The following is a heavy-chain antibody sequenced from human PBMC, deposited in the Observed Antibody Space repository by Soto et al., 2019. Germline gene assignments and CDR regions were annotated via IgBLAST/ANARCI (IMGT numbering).Heavy chain of an antibody. CDR3: AVLAYCGGDCYNFDY. D-gene: IGHD2-21*02. J-gene: IGHJ4*02. CDR1: GYTFTSYY. V-gene: IGHV1-46*01. CDR2: INPSGGST. Sequence: DSVKVSCKASGYTFTSYYMHWVLQAPGQGLEWMGIINPSGGSTSYAQKFQGRVTMTRDTSTSTVYMELSSLRSEDTAVYYCAVLAYCGGDCYNFDYWGQGTLVTVSS.